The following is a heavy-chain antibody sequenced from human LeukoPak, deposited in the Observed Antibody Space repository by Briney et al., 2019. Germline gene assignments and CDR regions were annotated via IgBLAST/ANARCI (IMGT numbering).Heavy chain of an antibody. J-gene: IGHJ6*02. CDR2: IIPIFGTA. D-gene: IGHD6-19*01. Sequence: SVKVSCKASGGTFSSYAISWVRQAPGQGLEWMGGIIPIFGTANYAQKFQGRVTITADESTSTAYMELSSLRSEDTAVYYCARDGVSVSVWLVQHYYYYGMDVWGQGTTVTVSS. CDR1: GGTFSSYA. CDR3: ARDGVSVSVWLVQHYYYYGMDV. V-gene: IGHV1-69*13.